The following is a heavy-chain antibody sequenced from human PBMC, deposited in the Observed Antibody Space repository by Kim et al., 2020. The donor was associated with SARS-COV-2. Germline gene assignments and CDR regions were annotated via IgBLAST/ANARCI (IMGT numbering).Heavy chain of an antibody. Sequence: SETLSLTCTVSGGSISSGGYYWSWIRQHPGKGLEWIGYIYYSGSTYYNPSLKSRVTISVDTSKNQFSLKLSSVTAADTAVYYCARAVTHYDFWSDYPYYFDYWGQGTLVTVSS. J-gene: IGHJ4*02. CDR2: IYYSGST. CDR3: ARAVTHYDFWSDYPYYFDY. V-gene: IGHV4-31*03. D-gene: IGHD3-3*01. CDR1: GGSISSGGYY.